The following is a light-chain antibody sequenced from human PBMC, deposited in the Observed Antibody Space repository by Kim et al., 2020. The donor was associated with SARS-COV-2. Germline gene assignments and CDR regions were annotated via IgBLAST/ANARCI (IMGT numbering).Light chain of an antibody. Sequence: QSVMTQPPSVSGAPGQRVTISCTGISSNIGAGYEVHWYQQLPGTAPKLLIYGDINRPSEVPDRFSGSKSGTSASLAITGLQTEDEADYYCQSYDNSLSGYVLGTGTKVTVL. CDR2: GDI. CDR3: QSYDNSLSGYV. V-gene: IGLV1-40*01. CDR1: SSNIGAGYE. J-gene: IGLJ1*01.